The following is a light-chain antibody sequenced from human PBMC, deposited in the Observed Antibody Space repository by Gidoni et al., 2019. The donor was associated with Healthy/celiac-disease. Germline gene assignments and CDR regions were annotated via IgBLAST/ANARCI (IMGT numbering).Light chain of an antibody. CDR1: QSVSSSY. Sequence: VLPHSPCTLSLSPGERAPLSCRPKQSVSSSYLAWYQQKPGQAPRLLLYGASSRATGITDRCSGSGSGTDFTLTISRLEHEDFAVYYCKQYGSSPRTFGQXTKVEIK. J-gene: IGKJ1*01. CDR2: GAS. V-gene: IGKV3-20*01. CDR3: KQYGSSPRT.